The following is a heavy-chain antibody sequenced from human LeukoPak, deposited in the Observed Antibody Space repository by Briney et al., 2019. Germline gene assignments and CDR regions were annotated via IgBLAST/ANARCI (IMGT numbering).Heavy chain of an antibody. CDR2: ISSSSSYI. D-gene: IGHD3-10*01. J-gene: IGHJ4*02. CDR1: GFSFSTTD. Sequence: GGSLRLSCAASGFSFSTTDMSWVRQTPGKGLEWVSSISSSSSYIYYADSVKGRFTISRDNAKNSLYLQMNSLRAEDTAVYYCARGGPPGGYYFDYWGQGTLVTVSS. CDR3: ARGGPPGGYYFDY. V-gene: IGHV3-21*01.